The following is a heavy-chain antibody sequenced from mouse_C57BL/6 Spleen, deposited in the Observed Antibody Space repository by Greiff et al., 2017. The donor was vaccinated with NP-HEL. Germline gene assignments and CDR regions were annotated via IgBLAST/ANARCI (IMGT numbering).Heavy chain of an antibody. CDR3: ERRRVKGTGGYFDV. CDR2: IDPSDSYT. CDR1: GYTFTSYW. J-gene: IGHJ1*03. D-gene: IGHD3-3*01. V-gene: IGHV1-50*01. Sequence: QVQLQQPGAELVKPGASVKLSCKASGYTFTSYWMQWVKQRPGQGLEWIGEIDPSDSYTNYNQKFKGKATLTVDTSSSTAYMQLSSLTSEEYAVYEGERRRVKGTGGYFDVGGTGTTVTVAS.